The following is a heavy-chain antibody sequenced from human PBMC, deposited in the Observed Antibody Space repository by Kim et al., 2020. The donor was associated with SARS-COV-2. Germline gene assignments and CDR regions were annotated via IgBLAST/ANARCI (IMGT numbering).Heavy chain of an antibody. J-gene: IGHJ4*02. D-gene: IGHD2-2*01. Sequence: DSVKGRFSIASDDSKNTQYLQMSAFRADDTAIYYCARHDCISSSTCPLDYWGQGTLVTVSS. CDR3: ARHDCISSSTCPLDY. V-gene: IGHV3-66*04.